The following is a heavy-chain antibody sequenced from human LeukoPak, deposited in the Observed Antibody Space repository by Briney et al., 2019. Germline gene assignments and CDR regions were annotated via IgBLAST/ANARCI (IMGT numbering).Heavy chain of an antibody. J-gene: IGHJ6*02. CDR2: ISGSGGNT. CDR1: GFTFSSYA. V-gene: IGHV3-23*01. CDR3: ANPGPNYYYYGMDV. Sequence: GGSLRLSCASSGFTFSSYAMSWVRQAPGKGLEWVSTISGSGGNTYYADSVKGRFTSSRDNSKNTLYLQMNSLRAEDTAVYYCANPGPNYYYYGMDVWGQGTTVTVSS.